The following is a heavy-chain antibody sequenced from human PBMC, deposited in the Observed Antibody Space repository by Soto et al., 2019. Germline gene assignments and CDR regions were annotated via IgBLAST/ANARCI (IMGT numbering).Heavy chain of an antibody. CDR2: IYYSGST. J-gene: IGHJ6*02. V-gene: IGHV4-59*08. CDR1: GGSTSNYY. D-gene: IGHD1-1*01. Sequence: PSETLSLTCTVSGGSTSNYYWNWIRQPPGKGLEWIGYIYYSGSTNYNPSLKSRVTISIDTSKNQFSLKLTSVTAADTAVFYYVYLSTNFPGVDVWGQGTMVTVSS. CDR3: VYLSTNFPGVDV.